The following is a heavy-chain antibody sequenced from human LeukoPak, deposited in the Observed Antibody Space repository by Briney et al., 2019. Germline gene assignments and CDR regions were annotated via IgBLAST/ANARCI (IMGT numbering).Heavy chain of an antibody. CDR1: GGSISSSSYY. D-gene: IGHD1-1*01. CDR3: ARDTRPNENWFDP. V-gene: IGHV4-39*07. J-gene: IGHJ5*02. Sequence: SETLSLTCTVSGGSISSSSYYWGWIRQPPGKGLEWIGSIYYSGSTYYNPSLKSRVTISVDTSKNQFSLKLSSVTAADTAVYYCARDTRPNENWFDPRGQGTLVTVSS. CDR2: IYYSGST.